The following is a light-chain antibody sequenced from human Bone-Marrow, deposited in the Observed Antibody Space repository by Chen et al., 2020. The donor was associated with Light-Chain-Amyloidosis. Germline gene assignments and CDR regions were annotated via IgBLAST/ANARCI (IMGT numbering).Light chain of an antibody. CDR3: QQYYSDFPT. CDR2: WAS. Sequence: DIVMTQSPEYLAVSLGERATINCKSSQSVLYSSTKKNFLAWYQQIPGQPPKLLVNWASTRESGVPDRFSGSGSGTDFTLTISSLQSEDVAIYYCQQYYSDFPTFSQGTKVEIK. CDR1: QSVLYSSTKKNF. V-gene: IGKV4-1*01. J-gene: IGKJ1*01.